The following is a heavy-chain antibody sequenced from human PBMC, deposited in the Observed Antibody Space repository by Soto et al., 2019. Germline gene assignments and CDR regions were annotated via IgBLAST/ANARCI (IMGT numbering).Heavy chain of an antibody. D-gene: IGHD5-12*01. CDR1: GMTFSRYA. CDR3: ASVDPYDC. Sequence: GGSLRLSCAASGMTFSRYAMSWVRQAPGKGLEWVSSISGSGGGTYYAGSVRGRFAVSRDNSKNTLYLQINSLRAEDTAVYYCASVDPYDCWGQGTLVTVSS. J-gene: IGHJ4*02. V-gene: IGHV3-23*01. CDR2: ISGSGGGT.